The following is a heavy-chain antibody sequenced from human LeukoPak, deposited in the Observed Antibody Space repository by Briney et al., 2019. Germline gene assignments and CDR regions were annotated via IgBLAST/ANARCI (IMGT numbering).Heavy chain of an antibody. J-gene: IGHJ6*03. CDR1: GYTFTDFY. Sequence: ASVKVSCKASGYTFTDFYMLWVRQAPGQGLEWMGWINPNSGGTDYAQKFQGRVTMTRDTSTSTAYMELSRLRSEDTAVYYCARAGIAARGDNYYMDVWGKGTTVTVSS. V-gene: IGHV1-2*02. D-gene: IGHD6-13*01. CDR3: ARAGIAARGDNYYMDV. CDR2: INPNSGGT.